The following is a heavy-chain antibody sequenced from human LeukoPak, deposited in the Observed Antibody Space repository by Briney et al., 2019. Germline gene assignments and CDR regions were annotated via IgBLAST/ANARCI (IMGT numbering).Heavy chain of an antibody. D-gene: IGHD3-22*01. V-gene: IGHV3-66*01. Sequence: GGSLRLSCAASGFTVSSNYMSWVRQAPGKGLEWVSVIYSGGSTYYADSVKGRFTISRDNSKNTLYLQMNSLRAEDTAVYYCARDIGYYDSSGYYRFDYWGQGTLVTVSS. CDR2: IYSGGST. CDR1: GFTVSSNY. CDR3: ARDIGYYDSSGYYRFDY. J-gene: IGHJ4*02.